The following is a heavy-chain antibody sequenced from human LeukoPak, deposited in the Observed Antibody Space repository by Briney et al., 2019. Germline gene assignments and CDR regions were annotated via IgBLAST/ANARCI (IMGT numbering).Heavy chain of an antibody. V-gene: IGHV3-15*04. CDR1: GFSFSDAA. Sequence: PGGSLRLSCVGSGFSFSDAAMSWVRQPPGKGLEWVGHIESRSFGGTTNYAAPVKGRFTISRDDSKNTLYLEMNSLKSEDTAVYYCLAQYYRDYWGQGTLVTVSS. J-gene: IGHJ4*02. CDR2: IESRSFGGTT. CDR3: LAQYYRDY. D-gene: IGHD3-10*01.